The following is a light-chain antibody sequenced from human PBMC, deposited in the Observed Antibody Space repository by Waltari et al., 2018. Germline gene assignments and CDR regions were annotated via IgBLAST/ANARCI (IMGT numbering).Light chain of an antibody. Sequence: EVVVTQSPLSLPVTLGQAASISCRSSQSLVHIDGNTHLTWFQQRPGQSPMRLIYRVAKRDAGVADGFSGSGSGTDFTLKISRVDAKELGVYYYMQGPHLPYTFGQGTKLDI. CDR1: QSLVHIDGNTH. V-gene: IGKV2-30*02. CDR3: MQGPHLPYT. CDR2: RVA. J-gene: IGKJ2*01.